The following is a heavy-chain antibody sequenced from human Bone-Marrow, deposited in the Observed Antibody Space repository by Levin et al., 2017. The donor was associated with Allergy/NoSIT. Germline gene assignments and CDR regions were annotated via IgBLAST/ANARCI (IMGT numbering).Heavy chain of an antibody. J-gene: IGHJ6*02. Sequence: GGSLRLSCAASGFTFSSYAMHWVRQAPGKGLEWVAVISYDGSNKYYADSVKGRFTISRDNSKNTLYLQMNSLRAEDTAVYYCARGPYYDFWSGYYTHYYYDGMDVWGQGTTVTVSS. CDR1: GFTFSSYA. D-gene: IGHD3-3*01. CDR3: ARGPYYDFWSGYYTHYYYDGMDV. V-gene: IGHV3-30-3*01. CDR2: ISYDGSNK.